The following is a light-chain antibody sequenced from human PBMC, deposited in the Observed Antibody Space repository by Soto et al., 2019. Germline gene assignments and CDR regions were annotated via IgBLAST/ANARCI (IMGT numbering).Light chain of an antibody. CDR3: QQSYSTPCT. CDR1: QSISSY. J-gene: IGKJ3*01. CDR2: ASS. Sequence: DIQMTQSPSSLSASVGDRVTITCRASQSISSYLNWYQQKPGKAPKLLIYASSSLQSGVPSMFSGSGSGTDFTLIISSLQPEDFATYYCQQSYSTPCTFGPGTKVDIK. V-gene: IGKV1-39*01.